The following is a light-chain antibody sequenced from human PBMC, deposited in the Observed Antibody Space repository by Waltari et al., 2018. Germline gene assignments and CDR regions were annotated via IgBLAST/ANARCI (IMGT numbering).Light chain of an antibody. V-gene: IGLV2-23*01. Sequence: QSALAQPASVSGSPGQSITISCTGPSSDIGKFNHVSWYQQHPGKAPKLIIFEDDKRPFGVSSRFSASKSGNTASLIIAGLQVDDEADYFCCSYAGDVTYVFGAGTKVTVL. CDR2: EDD. J-gene: IGLJ1*01. CDR1: SSDIGKFNH. CDR3: CSYAGDVTYV.